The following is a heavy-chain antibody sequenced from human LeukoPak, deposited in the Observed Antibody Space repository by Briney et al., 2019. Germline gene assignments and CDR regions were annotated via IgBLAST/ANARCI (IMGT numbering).Heavy chain of an antibody. V-gene: IGHV3-23*01. J-gene: IGHJ4*02. Sequence: PGGSLRLSCAASGSTFSNYAMSWVRQAPGKGLEWVSGISASDVSTYYADSVKGRFTISRDNSKNSLYLQMSSLRVEDTAVYYCAKVYADYGRYDYWGQGTLVTVSS. D-gene: IGHD4-17*01. CDR3: AKVYADYGRYDY. CDR1: GSTFSNYA. CDR2: ISASDVST.